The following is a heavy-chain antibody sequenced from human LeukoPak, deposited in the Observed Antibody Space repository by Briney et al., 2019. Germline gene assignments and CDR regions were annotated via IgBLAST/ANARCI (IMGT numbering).Heavy chain of an antibody. CDR1: GFTFSSCA. CDR3: AKSPYIVVVPAAMYFDY. J-gene: IGHJ4*02. D-gene: IGHD2-2*01. CDR2: ISGSGGST. Sequence: GGSLRLSCAASGFTFSSCAMSWVRQAPGKGLEWVSAISGSGGSTYYADSVKGRFTISRDNSKNTLYLQMNSLRAEDTAVYYCAKSPYIVVVPAAMYFDYWGQGTLVTVSS. V-gene: IGHV3-23*01.